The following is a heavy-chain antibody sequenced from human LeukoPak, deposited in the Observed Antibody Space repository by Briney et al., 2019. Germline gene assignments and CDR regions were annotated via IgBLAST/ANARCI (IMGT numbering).Heavy chain of an antibody. V-gene: IGHV1-69*06. CDR2: IIPIFGTA. CDR1: GYTFTSYG. Sequence: GASVKVSCKASGYTFTSYGISWVRQAPGQGLEWMGGIIPIFGTANYAQKFQGRVTITADKSTSTAYMELSSLRSEDTAVYYCARDFGFWSGYRYFDYWGQGTLVTVSS. D-gene: IGHD3-3*01. J-gene: IGHJ4*02. CDR3: ARDFGFWSGYRYFDY.